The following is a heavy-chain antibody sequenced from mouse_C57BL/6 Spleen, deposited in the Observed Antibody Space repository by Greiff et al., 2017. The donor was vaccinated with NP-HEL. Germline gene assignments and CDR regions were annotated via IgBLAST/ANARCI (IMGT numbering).Heavy chain of an antibody. CDR1: GYTFTEYT. J-gene: IGHJ3*01. Sequence: VQLQQSGAELVKPGASVKLSCKASGYTFTEYTIHWVKQRSGQGLEWIGWFYPGSGSIKYNEKFKGKATLTADKSSSTGYMELSRMTSEDSAVYFCASHEEEALGQYWFAYWGQGTLVTVSA. CDR3: ASHEEEALGQYWFAY. V-gene: IGHV1-62-2*01. D-gene: IGHD4-1*01. CDR2: FYPGSGSI.